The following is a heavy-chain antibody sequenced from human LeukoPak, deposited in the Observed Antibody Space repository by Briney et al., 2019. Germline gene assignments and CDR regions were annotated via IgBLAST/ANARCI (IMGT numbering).Heavy chain of an antibody. CDR3: ARGALKGERWFDP. Sequence: SETLSLTCTVSGGSVSSGGYYWSWIRQHPGKGLEWIGYVDYSGRTYYNLSLNSRITISVDTSKNHFSLNLNSVTAADTAVYYCARGALKGERWFDPWGQGTLVTVSS. J-gene: IGHJ5*02. D-gene: IGHD1-1*01. CDR2: VDYSGRT. V-gene: IGHV4-31*03. CDR1: GGSVSSGGYY.